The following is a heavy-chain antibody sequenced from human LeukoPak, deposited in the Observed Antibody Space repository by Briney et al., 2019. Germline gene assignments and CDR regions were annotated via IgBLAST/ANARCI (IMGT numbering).Heavy chain of an antibody. Sequence: ASVKVSCKASGYTFTSYVISWVRQAPGQGLEWMGWISAYNGNTNYAQKLQGRVTMTTDTSTSTAYMELRSLRSDDTAVYYCARLLPARDGLRFLEWGYYGMDVWGQGTTVTVSS. J-gene: IGHJ6*02. CDR2: ISAYNGNT. CDR1: GYTFTSYV. D-gene: IGHD3-3*01. CDR3: ARLLPARDGLRFLEWGYYGMDV. V-gene: IGHV1-18*01.